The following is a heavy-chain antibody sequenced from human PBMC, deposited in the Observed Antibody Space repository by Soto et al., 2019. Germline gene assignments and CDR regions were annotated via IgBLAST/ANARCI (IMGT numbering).Heavy chain of an antibody. J-gene: IGHJ6*02. CDR2: ISGSGGST. CDR3: AKSITGTTIYYYYYGMYV. CDR1: GFTFSSYA. D-gene: IGHD1-7*01. Sequence: EVQLLESGGGLVQPGGSLRLSCAASGFTFSSYAMSWVRQAPGKGLEWVSAISGSGGSTYYADSVKGRFTISRDNSKNTLYLQMNSLRAEDTAVYYCAKSITGTTIYYYYYGMYVWGQGTTVTVSS. V-gene: IGHV3-23*01.